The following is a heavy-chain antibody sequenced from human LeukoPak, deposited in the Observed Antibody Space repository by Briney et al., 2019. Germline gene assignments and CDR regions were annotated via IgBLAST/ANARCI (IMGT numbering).Heavy chain of an antibody. V-gene: IGHV1-24*01. Sequence: ASVKVSCKVSGYTLTELSMHWVRQAPGKGLEWMGGFDPEDGETIYAQKFQGRVTMTEDTSTDTVYMELSSLRSEDTAVYYCATGEWELATYFDYWGQGTLVTVSS. CDR3: ATGEWELATYFDY. CDR1: GYTLTELS. J-gene: IGHJ4*02. CDR2: FDPEDGET. D-gene: IGHD1-26*01.